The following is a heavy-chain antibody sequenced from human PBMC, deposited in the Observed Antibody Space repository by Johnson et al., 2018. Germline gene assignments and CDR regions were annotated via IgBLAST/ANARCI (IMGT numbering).Heavy chain of an antibody. CDR1: GFTLSSYW. J-gene: IGHJ1*01. D-gene: IGHD4-17*01. V-gene: IGHV3-7*01. CDR2: INQDGSGK. CDR3: ARGLYGDYGAVEYFQH. Sequence: VQLVESGGGLVEPGVSLRLSCAVSGFTLSSYWMSWVRQAPGQGLEWVANINQDGSGKYYVDSVKGRFTISSDNAKNSLYLQMNSLRAEDAEVYNCARGLYGDYGAVEYFQHWGQGNLVTVSS.